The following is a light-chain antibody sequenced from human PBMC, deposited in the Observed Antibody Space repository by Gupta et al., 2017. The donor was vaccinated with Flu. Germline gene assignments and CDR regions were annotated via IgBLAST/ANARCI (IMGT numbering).Light chain of an antibody. V-gene: IGLV1-40*01. CDR1: SSNIGGGYD. CDR3: QSYDSSLRV. CDR2: GNN. J-gene: IGLJ3*02. Sequence: QSVLTQPPSVSGAPGQRVPISCTGSSSNIGGGYDVHWYQQLPGTAPKLLIYGNNKRPSGVPYRFSGSKSCTSASLTITGLQGDDEADYYCQSYDSSLRVFGGGTKLTVL.